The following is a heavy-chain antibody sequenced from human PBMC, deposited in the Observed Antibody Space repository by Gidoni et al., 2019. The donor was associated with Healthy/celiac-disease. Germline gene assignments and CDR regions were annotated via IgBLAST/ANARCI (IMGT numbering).Heavy chain of an antibody. D-gene: IGHD3-22*01. CDR3: AREKSLSYWSYYYDSSGYYYFDY. CDR2: IYYSGST. V-gene: IGHV4-31*03. J-gene: IGHJ4*02. CDR1: GGSISSGGYY. Sequence: QVQLQESGPGLVKPSQTLSLTCTVSGGSISSGGYYWSWIRQHPGKGLEWIGYIYYSGSTYYNPSLKSRVTISVDTSKNQFSLKLSSVTAADTAVYYCAREKSLSYWSYYYDSSGYYYFDYWGQGTLVTVSS.